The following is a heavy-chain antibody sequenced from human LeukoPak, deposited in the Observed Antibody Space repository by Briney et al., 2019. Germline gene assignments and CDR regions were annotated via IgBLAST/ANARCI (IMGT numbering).Heavy chain of an antibody. CDR1: GFTFSDYS. V-gene: IGHV3-21*01. Sequence: PGGSLRLSCAASGFTFSDYSMNWVRQAPGKGLEWVSSISGSGGYIHYADSMKGRFTVSRDNAKNSLYLQMNSLRAEDTAVYYCARYYFDSNGGELDYWGQGTLVTVSS. CDR3: ARYYFDSNGGELDY. J-gene: IGHJ4*02. CDR2: ISGSGGYI. D-gene: IGHD3-22*01.